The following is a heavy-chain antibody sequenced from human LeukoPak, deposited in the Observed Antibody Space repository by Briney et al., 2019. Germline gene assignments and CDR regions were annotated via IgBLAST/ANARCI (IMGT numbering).Heavy chain of an antibody. J-gene: IGHJ3*02. CDR3: ALAAADDAFDI. D-gene: IGHD6-13*01. Sequence: ASVEVSCKASGGTFSSYTISWVRQAPGQGLEWMGRIIPILGIANYAQKFQGRVTITADKSTSTAYMELSSLRSEDTAVYYCALAAADDAFDIWGQGTMATVSS. CDR2: IIPILGIA. CDR1: GGTFSSYT. V-gene: IGHV1-69*02.